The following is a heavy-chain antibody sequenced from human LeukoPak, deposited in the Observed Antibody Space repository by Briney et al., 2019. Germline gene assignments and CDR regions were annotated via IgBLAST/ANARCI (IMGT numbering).Heavy chain of an antibody. D-gene: IGHD5-24*01. CDR2: ISGSGGST. CDR1: GFTFSDYN. Sequence: GGSLRLSCAASGFTFSDYNMRWIRQAPGKGLEWVSAISGSGGSTYYADSVKGRFTNSRDNSKITLYLQMNSLRAEDTAVYYCAALDGYAGYFDYWGQGTLVTVSS. CDR3: AALDGYAGYFDY. J-gene: IGHJ4*02. V-gene: IGHV3-23*01.